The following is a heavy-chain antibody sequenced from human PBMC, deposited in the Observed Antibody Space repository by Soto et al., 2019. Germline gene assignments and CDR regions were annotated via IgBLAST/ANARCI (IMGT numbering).Heavy chain of an antibody. J-gene: IGHJ6*02. V-gene: IGHV4-34*01. Sequence: KTSETLSLTCAVYGGSFSGYYWSWIRQPPGKGLEWIGEINHSGSTNYNPSLKSRVTISVDTSKNQFSLKLSSVTAADTAVYYCARGGLPYYYYGMDVWGQGTTVTVSS. CDR2: INHSGST. CDR3: ARGGLPYYYYGMDV. D-gene: IGHD2-15*01. CDR1: GGSFSGYY.